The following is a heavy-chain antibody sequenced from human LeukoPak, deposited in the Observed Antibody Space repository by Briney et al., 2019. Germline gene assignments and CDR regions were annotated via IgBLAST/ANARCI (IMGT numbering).Heavy chain of an antibody. CDR2: IIPILGIA. J-gene: IGHJ6*02. D-gene: IGHD3-22*01. V-gene: IGHV1-69*04. CDR1: GGTFSSYA. CDR3: ARGSSGYSSYYYCYGMDV. Sequence: SVKVSCTASGGTFSSYAISWVRQAPGQGLAWMGRIIPILGIANYAQKFQGRVTITADKSTSTAYMELSSLRSEDTAVYYCARGSSGYSSYYYCYGMDVWGQGTTVTVSS.